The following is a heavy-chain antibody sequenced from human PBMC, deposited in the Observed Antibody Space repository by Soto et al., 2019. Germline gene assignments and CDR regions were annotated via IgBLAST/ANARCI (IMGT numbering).Heavy chain of an antibody. CDR2: INSGGTFT. D-gene: IGHD1-26*01. V-gene: IGHV3-74*01. CDR1: GFTFSSYW. Sequence: GGSLRLSCAASGFTFSSYWMHWVRQAPGKGLVWVSRINSGGTFTTYADSVKGRFTNSRDNAKNTLSLQMNSLRAEDTAVYYCARFGSFTYFDYWGQGTRVTVSS. CDR3: ARFGSFTYFDY. J-gene: IGHJ4*02.